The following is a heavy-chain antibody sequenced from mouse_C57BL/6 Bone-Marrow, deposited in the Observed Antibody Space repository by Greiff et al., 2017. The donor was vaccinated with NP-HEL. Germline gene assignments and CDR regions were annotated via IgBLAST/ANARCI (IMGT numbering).Heavy chain of an antibody. V-gene: IGHV1-76*01. Sequence: QVQLKESGAELVRPGASVKLSCKASGYTFTDYYINWVKQRPGQGLEWIARIYPGSGNTYYNEKFKGKATLTAEKSSSTAYMQLSSLTSEDSAVYFCARANDGGSWFAYWGQGTLVTVSA. CDR1: GYTFTDYY. J-gene: IGHJ3*01. CDR2: IYPGSGNT. CDR3: ARANDGGSWFAY. D-gene: IGHD1-2*01.